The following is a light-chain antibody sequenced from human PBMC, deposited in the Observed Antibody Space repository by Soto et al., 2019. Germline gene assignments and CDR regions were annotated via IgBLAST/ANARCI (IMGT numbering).Light chain of an antibody. V-gene: IGKV1-5*03. CDR1: QTISSW. CDR2: KAS. J-gene: IGKJ1*01. CDR3: QHYNSYSEA. Sequence: DIQMTQSPSPLSGSVGDRVTITCRASQTISSWLAWYQQKPGKAPKLLIYKASTLKSGVPSRFSGSGSGTAFTLTISSLQPDDFATYYCQHYNSYSEAFGQGTKVELK.